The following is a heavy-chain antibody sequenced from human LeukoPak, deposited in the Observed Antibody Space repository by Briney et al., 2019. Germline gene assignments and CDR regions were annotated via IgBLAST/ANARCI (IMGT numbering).Heavy chain of an antibody. CDR3: ARDRGGKEYYDFWSGYTIFDY. CDR2: IRYHGSDK. CDR1: GFTFSSCG. D-gene: IGHD3-3*01. V-gene: IGHV3-30*02. Sequence: GGSLRLSYAASGFTFSSCGMHWVRQAPGKGLEWVAFIRYHGSDKYYADSVKGRFTISRDNSENTLYLQMNSLRAEDTAVYYCARDRGGKEYYDFWSGYTIFDYWGQGTLVTVSS. J-gene: IGHJ4*02.